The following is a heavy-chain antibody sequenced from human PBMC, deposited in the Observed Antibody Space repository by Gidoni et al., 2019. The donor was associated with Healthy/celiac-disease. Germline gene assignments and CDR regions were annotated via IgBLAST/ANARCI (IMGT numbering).Heavy chain of an antibody. CDR3: ARGYSSSWYYYYYGMDV. CDR1: GFTFSSYW. D-gene: IGHD6-13*01. V-gene: IGHV3-7*04. Sequence: EVQLVESGGGLVQPGGSLRLSCAASGFTFSSYWMSWVRQAPGKGLEWVANIKQDGSLKYYVDSVKGRFTISRDNAKNSLYLQMNSLRAEDTAVYYCARGYSSSWYYYYYGMDVWGQGTTVTVSS. J-gene: IGHJ6*02. CDR2: IKQDGSLK.